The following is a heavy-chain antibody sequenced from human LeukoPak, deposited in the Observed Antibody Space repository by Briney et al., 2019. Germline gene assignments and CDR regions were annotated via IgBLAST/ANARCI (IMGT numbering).Heavy chain of an antibody. CDR1: GFTVSSNY. D-gene: IGHD6-19*01. CDR3: ARDIMGRPDIAVAALGS. CDR2: IHSGGDT. V-gene: IGHV3-66*01. J-gene: IGHJ5*02. Sequence: GGSLRLSCAASGFTVSSNYISWVRQAPGKGLEWVSVIHSGGDTGSADSVKDRFTISRDNSKNTLYLQLNSLRVEDTAVYYCARDIMGRPDIAVAALGSWGQGTLVVVS.